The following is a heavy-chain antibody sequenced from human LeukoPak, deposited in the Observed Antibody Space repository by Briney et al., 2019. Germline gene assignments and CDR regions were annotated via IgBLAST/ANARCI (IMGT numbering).Heavy chain of an antibody. CDR1: GFTFSTYG. J-gene: IGHJ3*02. CDR3: ARNTMIVVVRNAFDI. CDR2: ISGSAATT. D-gene: IGHD3-22*01. Sequence: PGGSLRLSCAASGFTFSTYGMTWVRQAPGKGLEWVSAISGSAATTFYADSVKGRFTISRDNAKNSLYLQMNSLRAEDTAVYYCARNTMIVVVRNAFDIWGQGTMVTVSS. V-gene: IGHV3-21*01.